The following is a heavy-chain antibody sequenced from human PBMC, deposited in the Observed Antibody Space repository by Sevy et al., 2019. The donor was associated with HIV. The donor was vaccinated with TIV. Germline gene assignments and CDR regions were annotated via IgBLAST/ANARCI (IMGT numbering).Heavy chain of an antibody. J-gene: IGHJ6*03. D-gene: IGHD3-16*01. CDR1: GLTFSGSA. V-gene: IGHV3-73*01. CDR2: IRGKPNSYAT. CDR3: VRKWGEWSNGISFYYHLDV. Sequence: GGSLRLSCVSSGLTFSGSAIHWVRQASGKGPEWVGHIRGKPNSYATVYTASMKGRFTISRDDSKNTAYLQVNSLKNEDTAVYYCVRKWGEWSNGISFYYHLDVWGKGTTVTVSS.